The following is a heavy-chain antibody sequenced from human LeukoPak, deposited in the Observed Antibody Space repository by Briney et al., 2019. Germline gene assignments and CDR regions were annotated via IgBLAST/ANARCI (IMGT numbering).Heavy chain of an antibody. CDR3: ARASITIDAFDI. D-gene: IGHD3-3*01. CDR2: IYYSGST. V-gene: IGHV4-30-4*08. J-gene: IGHJ3*02. CDR1: GGSISSGDYY. Sequence: SETLSLTCTVSGGSISSGDYYWSWIRQPPGKGLEWIGYIYYSGSTYYNPSLKSRVTISVDTSKNQFSLKLSSVTAADTAVYYCARASITIDAFDIWGQGTMVTVSS.